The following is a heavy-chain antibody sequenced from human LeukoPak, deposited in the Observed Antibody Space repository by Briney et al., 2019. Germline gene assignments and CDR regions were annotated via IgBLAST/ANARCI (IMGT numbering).Heavy chain of an antibody. CDR1: GGSFSGYY. D-gene: IGHD5-12*01. CDR3: ARSATRHFDY. V-gene: IGHV4-34*01. CDR2: INHSGST. Sequence: SETLSLTCAVYGGSFSGYYWSWIRQPPGKGLEWIGEINHSGSTNYNPSLKSRVTISIDTSKNHFSLKLSSVTAADTAVYYCARSATRHFDYWGQGTLVTVSS. J-gene: IGHJ4*02.